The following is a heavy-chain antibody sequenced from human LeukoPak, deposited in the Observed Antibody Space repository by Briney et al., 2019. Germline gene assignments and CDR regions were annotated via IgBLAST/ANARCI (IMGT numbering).Heavy chain of an antibody. J-gene: IGHJ5*02. Sequence: SGGSLRLSCGASGFTFSNYAMNWVRQAPGKGLEWVSGISGSGGTTYYADSVKGRFTISSDNSKNTLYVQMNSLRVEDTAVYYCAKDQRATISTSNWFDPWGQGTLVTVSS. V-gene: IGHV3-23*01. CDR3: AKDQRATISTSNWFDP. D-gene: IGHD5-24*01. CDR1: GFTFSNYA. CDR2: ISGSGGTT.